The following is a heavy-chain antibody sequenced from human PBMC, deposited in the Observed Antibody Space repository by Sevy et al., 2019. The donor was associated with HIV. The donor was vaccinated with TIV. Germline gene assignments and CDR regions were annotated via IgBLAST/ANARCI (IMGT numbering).Heavy chain of an antibody. CDR1: GGSISSYY. J-gene: IGHJ6*03. CDR3: ARDRARIQLSGLGEKDYYYYYMDV. Sequence: SETLSLTCTVSGGSISSYYWSWIRQPAGKGLEWIGRIYTSGSTNYNPSLKSRVTMSVDTSKNQFSLKLSSVTAADTAVYYCARDRARIQLSGLGEKDYYYYYMDVWGKGTTVTVSS. D-gene: IGHD5-18*01. V-gene: IGHV4-4*07. CDR2: IYTSGST.